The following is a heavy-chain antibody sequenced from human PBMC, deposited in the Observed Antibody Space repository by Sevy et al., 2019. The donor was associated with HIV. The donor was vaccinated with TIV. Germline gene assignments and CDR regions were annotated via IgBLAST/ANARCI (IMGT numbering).Heavy chain of an antibody. J-gene: IGHJ4*02. CDR3: AKHGIVVTRVGYFDY. CDR1: GFTFSSYA. V-gene: IGHV3-23*01. D-gene: IGHD6-19*01. Sequence: GGSLRLSCAASGFTFSSYAMSWVPQAPGKGLEWVSAISGSGGSTYYADSVKGRFTISRDNSKNTLYLQMNSLRAEDTAVYYCAKHGIVVTRVGYFDYWGQGTLVTVSS. CDR2: ISGSGGST.